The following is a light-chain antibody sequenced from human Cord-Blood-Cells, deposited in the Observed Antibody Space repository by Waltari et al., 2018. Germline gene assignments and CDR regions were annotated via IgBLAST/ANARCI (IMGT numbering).Light chain of an antibody. V-gene: IGKV3-20*01. CDR1: QSVSRSY. Sequence: EIVLTQSPGTLSLSPGERATLPCRASQSVSRSYLAWYQQKPGQAPRLLIYGASSRATGIPDRFSGSGSGTDFTLTISRLEPEDFAVYYCHQYGSSPPLTFGGGTKVEIK. CDR3: HQYGSSPPLT. CDR2: GAS. J-gene: IGKJ4*01.